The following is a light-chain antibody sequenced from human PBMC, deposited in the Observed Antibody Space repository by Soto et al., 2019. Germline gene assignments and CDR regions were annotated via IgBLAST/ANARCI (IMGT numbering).Light chain of an antibody. J-gene: IGLJ2*01. Sequence: QSALTQPASVSGSPGQSITISCTGTSSDVGYYNYVSWYQQHPGKAPKLIIYAVTDRPSGVSSRFSGSKSGNTASLTISGLQAEDEADYYCTSYTGSRTLGVFGGGTQLTVL. CDR1: SSDVGYYNY. V-gene: IGLV2-14*01. CDR2: AVT. CDR3: TSYTGSRTLGV.